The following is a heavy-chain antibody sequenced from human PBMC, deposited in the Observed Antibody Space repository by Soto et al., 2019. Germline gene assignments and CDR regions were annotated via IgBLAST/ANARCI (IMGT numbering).Heavy chain of an antibody. D-gene: IGHD3-16*01. Sequence: PSETLSLTCAVSGGSISSGGYSWSWIRQPPGKGLEWIGYIYHSGSTYYNPSLKSRVTISVDRSKNQFSLKLSSVTAADTAVYYCARAYYDTKGYRIDPWGLGTLVTVSS. CDR2: IYHSGST. CDR3: ARAYYDTKGYRIDP. J-gene: IGHJ5*02. CDR1: GGSISSGGYS. V-gene: IGHV4-30-2*01.